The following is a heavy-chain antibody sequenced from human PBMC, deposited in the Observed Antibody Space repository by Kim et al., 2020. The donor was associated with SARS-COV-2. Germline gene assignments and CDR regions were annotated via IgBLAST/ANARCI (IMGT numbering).Heavy chain of an antibody. Sequence: ASVKVSCKASGYTFTGYYMHWVRQAPGQGLEWMGRINPNSGGTNYAQKFQGRVTMTRDTSISTAYMELSRLRSDDTAVYYCARVEVLPSTYYEWFDPWGQGTLVTVSS. J-gene: IGHJ5*02. V-gene: IGHV1-2*06. CDR2: INPNSGGT. CDR3: ARVEVLPSTYYEWFDP. CDR1: GYTFTGYY. D-gene: IGHD3-22*01.